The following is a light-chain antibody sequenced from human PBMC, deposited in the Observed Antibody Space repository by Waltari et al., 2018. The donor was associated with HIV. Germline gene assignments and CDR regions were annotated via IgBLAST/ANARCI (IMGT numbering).Light chain of an antibody. J-gene: IGLJ2*01. CDR3: SSSAGSNVV. CDR2: EVS. V-gene: IGLV2-8*01. CDR1: SSDVGVYNY. Sequence: SALTQPPSASGSPGQSVTISCTGTSSDVGVYNYVSWYQHHPGKAPKLMIYEVSKRPSGVPDRFSGSKSGNTASLTVSGLQAEDEADYYCSSSAGSNVVFGGGTKLTVL.